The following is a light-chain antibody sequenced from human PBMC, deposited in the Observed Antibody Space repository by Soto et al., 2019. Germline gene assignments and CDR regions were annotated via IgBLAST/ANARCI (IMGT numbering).Light chain of an antibody. J-gene: IGKJ1*01. Sequence: AIRMTQSPSSLSASTGDRVTITCRASQGISSYLAWYQQKPGKAPKLLIYAASTLQSGVPSRFSGSGPGTDFTLTISSLQPEDVATYYCQKYNTARWTFGQGTKVDIK. V-gene: IGKV1-8*01. CDR3: QKYNTARWT. CDR1: QGISSY. CDR2: AAS.